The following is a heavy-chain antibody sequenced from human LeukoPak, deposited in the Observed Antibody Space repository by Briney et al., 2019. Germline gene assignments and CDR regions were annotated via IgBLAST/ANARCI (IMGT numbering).Heavy chain of an antibody. D-gene: IGHD3-10*01. V-gene: IGHV4-4*07. J-gene: IGHJ4*02. CDR1: GDSLSRYY. CDR2: IYSSGST. Sequence: SETLSLTCAVSGDSLSRYYWSWVRQPAGKGLEWIGRIYSSGSTNYNPSLTTRVTISLDTSKNQFSLNLTTVTAADTAEYYCARTSARGAQFDYWGQGTLVTVSS. CDR3: ARTSARGAQFDY.